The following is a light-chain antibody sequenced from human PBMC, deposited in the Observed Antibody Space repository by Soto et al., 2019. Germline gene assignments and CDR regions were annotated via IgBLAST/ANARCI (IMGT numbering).Light chain of an antibody. CDR1: QSVSSN. Sequence: EIVMTQSPATLSVSPGERATLSCRASQSVSSNLAWYHQKPGQAPRLLIYGASTRATGIPARFSGSGSGTEFTLTICSLQSEDVAVYYCQQYNKFPSLTFGGGTKVEIK. V-gene: IGKV3-15*01. CDR3: QQYNKFPSLT. CDR2: GAS. J-gene: IGKJ4*01.